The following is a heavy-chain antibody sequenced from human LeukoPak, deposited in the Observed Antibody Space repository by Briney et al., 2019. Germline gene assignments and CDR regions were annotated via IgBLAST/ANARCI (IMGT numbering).Heavy chain of an antibody. CDR3: AREVHYYDSSGYYVPGD. V-gene: IGHV4-39*07. J-gene: IGHJ4*02. Sequence: SETLSLPCTVSGGSISSSSYYWGWIRQPPGKGLEWIGSIYYSGSTYYNPSLKSRVTISVDTSKNQFSLKLSSVTAADTAVYYCAREVHYYDSSGYYVPGDWGQGTLVTVSS. D-gene: IGHD3-22*01. CDR2: IYYSGST. CDR1: GGSISSSSYY.